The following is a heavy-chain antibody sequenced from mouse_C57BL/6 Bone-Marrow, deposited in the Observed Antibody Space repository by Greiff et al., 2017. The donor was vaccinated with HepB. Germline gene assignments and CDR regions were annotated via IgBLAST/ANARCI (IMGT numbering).Heavy chain of an antibody. CDR1: GFTFSSYG. CDR2: ISSGGSYT. J-gene: IGHJ3*01. D-gene: IGHD2-4*01. V-gene: IGHV5-6*01. Sequence: EVQRVESGGDLVKPGGSLKLSCAASGFTFSSYGMSWVRQTPDKRLEWVATISSGGSYTYYPDSVKGRFTISRDNAKNTLYLQMSSLKSEDTAMYYCARGGLGGFAYWGQGTLVTVSA. CDR3: ARGGLGGFAY.